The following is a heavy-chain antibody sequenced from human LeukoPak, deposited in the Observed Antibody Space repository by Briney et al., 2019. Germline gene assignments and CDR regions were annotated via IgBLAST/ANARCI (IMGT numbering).Heavy chain of an antibody. V-gene: IGHV4-61*08. D-gene: IGHD4-17*01. CDR2: ISYIGST. CDR1: GGSIGNDGYY. J-gene: IGHJ3*02. Sequence: SQTLSLTCTVSGGSIGNDGYYWNWLRQHPGRGLEWIGYISYIGSTNYNPSLKSRVTISIDTSKNQFSLKLSSVTAADTAVYYCARDLVTVTKGFDIWGQGTMVSVSS. CDR3: ARDLVTVTKGFDI.